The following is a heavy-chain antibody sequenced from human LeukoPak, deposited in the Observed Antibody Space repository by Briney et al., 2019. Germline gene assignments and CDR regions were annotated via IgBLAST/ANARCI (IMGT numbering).Heavy chain of an antibody. V-gene: IGHV3-66*01. CDR1: GFTVTSNY. J-gene: IGHJ4*02. D-gene: IGHD4-17*01. Sequence: PGGSLRLSCVVSGFTVTSNYMSWVRQAPGKGLEWVSVIYSGGTTNYADSVKGRFTVYRDNSKNTLYLQMNSLRAEDKAVYYCASKLTSGYWGQGTLVTVSS. CDR2: IYSGGTT. CDR3: ASKLTSGY.